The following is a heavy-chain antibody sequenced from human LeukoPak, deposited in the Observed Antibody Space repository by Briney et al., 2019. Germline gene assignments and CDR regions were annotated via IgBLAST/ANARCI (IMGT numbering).Heavy chain of an antibody. CDR1: GFISEDNG. D-gene: IGHD3-10*01. CDR2: INWNGETT. Sequence: PGGSLRLSCAASGFISEDNGMSWVRQAPGKGLEWVSGINWNGETTGYVDSVKGRFTISRDNAKNSLYLQMNSLRVEDTALYYCATHSYYYGSGSYPHYLDYWGQGTLVTVSS. CDR3: ATHSYYYGSGSYPHYLDY. J-gene: IGHJ4*02. V-gene: IGHV3-20*04.